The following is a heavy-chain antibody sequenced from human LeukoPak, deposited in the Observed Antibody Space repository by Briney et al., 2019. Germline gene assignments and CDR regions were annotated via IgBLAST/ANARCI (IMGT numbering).Heavy chain of an antibody. CDR2: ISSSSSTI. Sequence: GGSLRLSCVASGFTFSSYSMNWVRQAPGKGLEWVSYISSSSSTIYYADSVKGRFTISRDNAKNSLYLQMNSLRAEDTAVYYCARVTYDSSGYPDYWGQGTLVTVSS. CDR3: ARVTYDSSGYPDY. CDR1: GFTFSSYS. J-gene: IGHJ4*02. V-gene: IGHV3-48*01. D-gene: IGHD3-22*01.